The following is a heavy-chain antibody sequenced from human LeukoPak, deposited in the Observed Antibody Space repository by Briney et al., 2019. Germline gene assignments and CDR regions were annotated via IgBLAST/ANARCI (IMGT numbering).Heavy chain of an antibody. J-gene: IGHJ6*03. CDR1: GFTFTNSW. CDR3: ARGRWFGGFYYMDV. D-gene: IGHD3-10*01. CDR2: IKQEGSES. Sequence: GGSLRLSCAVSGFTFTNSWMNWVRQAPGKGLGWVANIKQEGSESKLVDSVKGRFTNSRDNAKNYLYLQMNSLRADDTAIYYCARGRWFGGFYYMDVWGKGTTVTVSS. V-gene: IGHV3-7*01.